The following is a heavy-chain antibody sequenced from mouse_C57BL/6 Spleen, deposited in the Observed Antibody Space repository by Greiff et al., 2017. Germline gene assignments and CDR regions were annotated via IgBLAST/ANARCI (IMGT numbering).Heavy chain of an antibody. J-gene: IGHJ3*01. D-gene: IGHD2-3*01. CDR1: GFTFSSYA. CDR2: ISDGGSYT. CDR3: ARDKDDGYPQAWFAY. Sequence: EVQRVESGGGLVKPGGSLKLSCAASGFTFSSYAMSWVRQTPEKRLEWVATISDGGSYTYYPDNVKGRFTISRDNAKNNLYLQMSHLKSEDTAMYYCARDKDDGYPQAWFAYWGQGTLVTVSA. V-gene: IGHV5-4*01.